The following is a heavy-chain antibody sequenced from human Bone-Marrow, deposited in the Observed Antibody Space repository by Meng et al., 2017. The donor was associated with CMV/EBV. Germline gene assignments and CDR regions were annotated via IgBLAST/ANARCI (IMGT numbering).Heavy chain of an antibody. CDR1: EFTFDDYA. CDR2: ISGSGGST. J-gene: IGHJ4*02. Sequence: GGSLRLSCAASEFTFDDYAMHWVRQAPGKGLEWVSAISGSGGSTYYADSVKGRFTISRDNSKNTLYLQMNSLRAEDTAVYYCAKGELLYYFDYWGQGTLVTVSS. V-gene: IGHV3-23*01. CDR3: AKGELLYYFDY. D-gene: IGHD1-26*01.